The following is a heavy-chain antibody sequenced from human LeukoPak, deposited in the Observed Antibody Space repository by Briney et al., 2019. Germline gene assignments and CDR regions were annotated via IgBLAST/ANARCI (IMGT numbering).Heavy chain of an antibody. CDR2: ISGSGGST. CDR1: GFTFSSYA. CDR3: AKESDISGWYGVDS. J-gene: IGHJ4*02. V-gene: IGHV3-23*01. D-gene: IGHD6-19*01. Sequence: AEALRLSCVAFGFTFSSYAMSWVFPAQGNGLDWISAISGSGGSTYFADSVKGRFTISRENSKNTLYLQINSLRAEDTAVNYWAKESDISGWYGVDSWGQGTLVTVSS.